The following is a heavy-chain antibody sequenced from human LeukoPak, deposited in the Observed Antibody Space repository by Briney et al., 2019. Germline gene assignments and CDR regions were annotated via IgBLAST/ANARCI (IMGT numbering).Heavy chain of an antibody. Sequence: PGGSLRLSCAASGFTFSSYAMSWVRQAPGKGLEWVAIISYDGSNTYYADSVKGRFTISRDNSKNTLYLQMNSLRAEDTAVYYCAKRPKTSSSADYWGQGTLVTVSS. CDR1: GFTFSSYA. D-gene: IGHD6-6*01. J-gene: IGHJ4*02. V-gene: IGHV3-30*18. CDR2: ISYDGSNT. CDR3: AKRPKTSSSADY.